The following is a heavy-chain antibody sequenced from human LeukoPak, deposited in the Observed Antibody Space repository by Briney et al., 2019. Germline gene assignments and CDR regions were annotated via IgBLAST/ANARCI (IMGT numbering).Heavy chain of an antibody. CDR2: IYTSGST. CDR1: GGSISSYY. Sequence: SETLSLTCTVSGGSISSYYWSWIRQPAGKGLEWIGRIYTSGSTNYNPSPKSRVTISVDKSKNQFSLKLSSVTAADTAVYYCAREGSSGWTPFDYWGQGTLVTVSS. J-gene: IGHJ4*02. D-gene: IGHD6-19*01. V-gene: IGHV4-4*07. CDR3: AREGSSGWTPFDY.